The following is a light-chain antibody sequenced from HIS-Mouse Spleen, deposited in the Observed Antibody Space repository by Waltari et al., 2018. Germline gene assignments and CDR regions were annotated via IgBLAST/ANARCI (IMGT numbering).Light chain of an antibody. CDR1: SRALGSYNL. J-gene: IGLJ2*01. CDR3: CSYAGSSTFEV. CDR2: EGS. V-gene: IGLV2-23*03. Sequence: QSALTQPASVSGSPGQSITISCTGTSRALGSYNLVSWYQQHPGKAPKLMIYEGSKRPSGVSNRFSGSKSGNTASLTISGLQAEDEADYYCCSYAGSSTFEVFGGGTKLTVL.